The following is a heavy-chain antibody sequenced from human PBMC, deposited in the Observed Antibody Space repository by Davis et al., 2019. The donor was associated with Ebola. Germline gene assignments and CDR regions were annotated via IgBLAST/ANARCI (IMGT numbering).Heavy chain of an antibody. CDR1: GASIKSSN. D-gene: IGHD3-3*01. Sequence: PSETLSLTCTVSGASIKSSNWSWIRQPPGKGLEWIGYIYNVGSTDYNPSLESRVTISFDTSKSQLSLKLTSVTAADTGVYYCAKFTSHWLWSPYGLDVWGRGTTVSVSS. CDR2: IYNVGST. CDR3: AKFTSHWLWSPYGLDV. V-gene: IGHV4-59*13. J-gene: IGHJ6*02.